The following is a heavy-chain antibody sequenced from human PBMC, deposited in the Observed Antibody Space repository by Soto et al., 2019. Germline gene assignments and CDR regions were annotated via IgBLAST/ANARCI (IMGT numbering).Heavy chain of an antibody. J-gene: IGHJ6*02. V-gene: IGHV1-46*01. D-gene: IGHD2-15*01. CDR3: ARDDNFGFILYDMDV. Sequence: ASVKVSCKASGYTLTSCSMHWVRQARGQGLEWMGIINPSSDRTSYAHNFQGRVTITSDTSTRIVYMEMSSLKAEDTAVYYCARDDNFGFILYDMDVWGQGTTVTVSS. CDR1: GYTLTSCS. CDR2: INPSSDRT.